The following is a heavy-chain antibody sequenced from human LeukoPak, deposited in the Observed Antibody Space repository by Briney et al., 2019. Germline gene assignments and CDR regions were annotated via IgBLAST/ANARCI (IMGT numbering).Heavy chain of an antibody. CDR3: TTAFFGCTSTSCYEAYYYYGMDV. D-gene: IGHD2-2*01. J-gene: IGHJ6*04. Sequence: AGTLRLSCAASVSGFTFSNAWLRWVRQGPGNGREWVGRINRETDGGTTEYGAPVKGRVTISRDDSKNTLYLQMNSLKTEDTAVYYCTTAFFGCTSTSCYEAYYYYGMDVWGKGTTVTVSS. CDR2: INRETDGGTT. CDR1: GFTFSNAW. V-gene: IGHV3-15*01.